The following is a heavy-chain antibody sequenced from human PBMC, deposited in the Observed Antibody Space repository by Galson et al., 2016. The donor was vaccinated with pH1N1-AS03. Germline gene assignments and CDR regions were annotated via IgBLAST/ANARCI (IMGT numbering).Heavy chain of an antibody. CDR1: GGSIRNTFYF. J-gene: IGHJ2*01. CDR3: ARTAVSIPGTREWYFVL. D-gene: IGHD1-26*01. V-gene: IGHV4-39*07. Sequence: SETLSLTCPVSGGSIRNTFYFWGWVRQPPGRGLEWIGSIFYTGSAYYNPYLESRVTISIDTSRNQFSLNLASVTATDTAVYYCARTAVSIPGTREWYFVLWGRGSLFTVSS. CDR2: IFYTGSA.